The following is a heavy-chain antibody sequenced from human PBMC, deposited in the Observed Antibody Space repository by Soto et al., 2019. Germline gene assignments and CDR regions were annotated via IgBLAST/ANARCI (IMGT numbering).Heavy chain of an antibody. Sequence: QVQLVESGGGVVQPGRSLRLSCAASGFTFSSYGMHWVRQAPGKGLEWVAVIWYDGSNKYYADSVKGRFTISRDNSKNTLSLQMTSLRAEDTAVYYCARDGSSDGWFDPWGQGTLVIVSS. V-gene: IGHV3-33*01. CDR2: IWYDGSNK. CDR1: GFTFSSYG. J-gene: IGHJ5*02. D-gene: IGHD1-26*01. CDR3: ARDGSSDGWFDP.